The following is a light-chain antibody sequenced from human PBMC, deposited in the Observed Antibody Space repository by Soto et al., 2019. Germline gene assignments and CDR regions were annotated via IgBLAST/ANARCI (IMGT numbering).Light chain of an antibody. V-gene: IGKV3-20*01. CDR1: QSVSSSY. CDR2: GAS. CDR3: QQYGSSPPALT. J-gene: IGKJ4*01. Sequence: EIVLTQSPGTLSLSPGERATLSCRASQSVSSSYLAWYQQKPGQAPRLLIYGASSRATGIPDRFSGSGAGTDFTLTISRLEPEDFAVYYCQQYGSSPPALTFGGGNTVEIK.